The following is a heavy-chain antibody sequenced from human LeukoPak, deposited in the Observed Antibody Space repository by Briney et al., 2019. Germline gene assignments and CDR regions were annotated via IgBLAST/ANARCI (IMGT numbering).Heavy chain of an antibody. J-gene: IGHJ5*02. D-gene: IGHD2-2*01. V-gene: IGHV4-34*01. CDR1: GESFTGYY. CDR2: INHSGST. CDR3: ARACTSCYGRGWLDP. Sequence: SETLSLTCAVYGESFTGYYWTWIRQPPGKGLGWIGEINHSGSTNYNPSLKSRVTISVDTSKNQFSLNMNSVTAADTAVYYCARACTSCYGRGWLDPWGQGTLVTVSS.